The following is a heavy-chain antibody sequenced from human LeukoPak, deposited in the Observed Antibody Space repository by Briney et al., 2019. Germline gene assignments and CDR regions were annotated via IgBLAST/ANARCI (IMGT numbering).Heavy chain of an antibody. J-gene: IGHJ4*02. CDR2: ISSSSSYI. V-gene: IGHV3-21*01. D-gene: IGHD5-18*01. CDR3: ARGSSGYSYGYDY. CDR1: GFTFSSYC. Sequence: GGSLRLSCAASGFTFSSYCMNWVRQAPGKGLEWVSSISSSSSYIYYADSVKGRFTISRDNAKNSLYLQMNSLRAEDTAVYYCARGSSGYSYGYDYWGQGTLVTVSS.